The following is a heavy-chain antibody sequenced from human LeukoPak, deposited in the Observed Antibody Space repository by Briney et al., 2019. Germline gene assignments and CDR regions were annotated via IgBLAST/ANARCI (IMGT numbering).Heavy chain of an antibody. CDR2: INSDGSSI. CDR1: GGSISSYYW. J-gene: IGHJ4*02. D-gene: IGHD6-19*01. Sequence: ETLSLTCTVSGGSISSYYWMHWVRQAPGKGLVWVSRINSDGSSISYADSVKGRFTISRDNAKNTLYMQMNSLRAEDTAVYYCARAAAVAGTGGYYWGQGTLVTVSS. V-gene: IGHV3-74*01. CDR3: ARAAAVAGTGGYY.